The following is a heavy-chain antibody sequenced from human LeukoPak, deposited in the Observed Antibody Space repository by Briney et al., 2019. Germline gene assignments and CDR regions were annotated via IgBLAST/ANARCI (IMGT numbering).Heavy chain of an antibody. CDR1: GFTFSDYY. Sequence: GGSLRLSCAASGFTFSDYYISWIRQAPAKGLEWVSYISSSGSTIYYADSVKGRFTISRDNAKNSLYLQMNSLRAEDTAVYYCARVSTAPSSMVRGNWFDPWGQGTLVTVSS. J-gene: IGHJ5*02. CDR2: ISSSGSTI. V-gene: IGHV3-11*01. CDR3: ARVSTAPSSMVRGNWFDP. D-gene: IGHD3-10*01.